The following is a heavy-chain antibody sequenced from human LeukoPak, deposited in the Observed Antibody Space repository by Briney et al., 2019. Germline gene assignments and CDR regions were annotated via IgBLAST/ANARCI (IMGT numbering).Heavy chain of an antibody. CDR1: GFTFSSYG. V-gene: IGHV3-30*18. CDR3: AKFVDTDYFDY. Sequence: PGGSLRLSCAASGFTFSSYGMHWVRQAPGKGLEWVAVISYDGSNKYYADSVKGRFTISRDNSKNTLYLQMNSLRAEDTAVYYRAKFVDTDYFDYWGQGTLVTVSS. D-gene: IGHD5-18*01. CDR2: ISYDGSNK. J-gene: IGHJ4*02.